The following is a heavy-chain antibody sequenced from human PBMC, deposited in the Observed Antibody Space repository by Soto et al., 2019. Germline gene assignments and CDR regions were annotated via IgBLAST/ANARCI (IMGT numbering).Heavy chain of an antibody. D-gene: IGHD3-22*01. J-gene: IGHJ4*02. V-gene: IGHV1-69*01. Sequence: QVQLVQSGAEMKKPGSSVKVSCRASGGTFSRYTITWVRQAPGQGLEWMGGITPMFGTANYAQKFQGRVTITADESTSTAYMELSSLRSEDTAMYYCARDGTLYDSSAYYYLYWGQGTLVTVSS. CDR2: ITPMFGTA. CDR1: GGTFSRYT. CDR3: ARDGTLYDSSAYYYLY.